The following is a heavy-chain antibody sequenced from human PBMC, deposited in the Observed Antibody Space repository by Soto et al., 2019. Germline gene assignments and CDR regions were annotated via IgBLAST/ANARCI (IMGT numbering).Heavy chain of an antibody. CDR3: ARSKGGWEALVRGQFEVY. Sequence: QVQLVQSGAEVKKPGASVKVSCKASGYTFTRYAMHWVRQAPGQRLEWMGWINAGNGNTKYSQKFQGRVTIAGVTSASAAYVELSGLRSEATAVFYCARSKGGWEALVRGQFEVYRGQGTLVTVAS. CDR1: GYTFTRYA. V-gene: IGHV1-3*01. D-gene: IGHD6-13*01. J-gene: IGHJ4*02. CDR2: INAGNGNT.